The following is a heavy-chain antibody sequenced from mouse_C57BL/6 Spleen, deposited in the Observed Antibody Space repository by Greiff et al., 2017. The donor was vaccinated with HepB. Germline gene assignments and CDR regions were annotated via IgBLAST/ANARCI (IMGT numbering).Heavy chain of an antibody. CDR3: ARTGLLIDYGRSFDY. Sequence: VQLQQSGAELVKPGASVKISCKASGYAFSSYWMNWVKQRPGKGLEWIGQIYPGDGDTNYNGKFKGKATLTADKSSSTAYMQLSSLTSEDSAVYFCARTGLLIDYGRSFDYWGQGTTLTVSS. CDR2: IYPGDGDT. J-gene: IGHJ2*01. D-gene: IGHD1-1*01. CDR1: GYAFSSYW. V-gene: IGHV1-80*01.